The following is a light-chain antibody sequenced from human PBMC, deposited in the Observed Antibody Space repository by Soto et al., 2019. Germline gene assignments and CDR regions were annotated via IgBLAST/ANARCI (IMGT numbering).Light chain of an antibody. CDR2: GNN. CDR1: SSNIGSNT. Sequence: QAVVTQPPSASGTPGQRVTMSCSGSSSNIGSNTVNWYQQLPGTAPKLLISGNNERPSGVPDRFSGSKSGTSASLAISGLQSEDEADYFCAGWDDSLNGVVFGGGTKVTVL. CDR3: AGWDDSLNGVV. J-gene: IGLJ2*01. V-gene: IGLV1-44*01.